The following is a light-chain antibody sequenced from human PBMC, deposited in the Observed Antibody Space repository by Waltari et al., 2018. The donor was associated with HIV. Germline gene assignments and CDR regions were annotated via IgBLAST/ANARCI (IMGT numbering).Light chain of an antibody. CDR1: NSNIGSNT. J-gene: IGLJ2*01. CDR3: AAWDDSLNSVI. CDR2: SNN. Sequence: QSVLTQPPSASGTPGQRVTISCSGSNSNIGSNTVNWYQQVPGTAPKLLIYSNNQRPSGVPDRFSGSKSGTSASLAISWLQSDDESDYYCAAWDDSLNSVIFGGGTKLTVL. V-gene: IGLV1-44*01.